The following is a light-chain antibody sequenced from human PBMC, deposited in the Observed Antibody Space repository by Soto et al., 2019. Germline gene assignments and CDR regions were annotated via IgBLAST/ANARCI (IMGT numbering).Light chain of an antibody. Sequence: QSVLTQPPSASGSPGQSVTISCTGTSSDIGGYNYVSWYQQHPGKAPKLIIYEVSKRPSGVPDRFSGSRSGNTASLTISGLQAEDEADYYCNAYTTSDTWVFGGGTKLTVL. J-gene: IGLJ3*02. V-gene: IGLV2-8*01. CDR3: NAYTTSDTWV. CDR1: SSDIGGYNY. CDR2: EVS.